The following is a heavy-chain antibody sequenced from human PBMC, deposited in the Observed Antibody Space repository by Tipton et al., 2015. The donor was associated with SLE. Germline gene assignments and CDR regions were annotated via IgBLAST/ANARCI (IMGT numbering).Heavy chain of an antibody. J-gene: IGHJ5*02. CDR1: HGSISSTTYY. Sequence: TLSLTCTVSHGSISSTTYYWGWIRQPPGKGLEWIGSIFYTGSTFYNPSLRSRVTISVDTSKNQFSLKLSSVTAADTAVYYCAREGTTVPNWFDPWGQGTLVTVSS. D-gene: IGHD4-11*01. V-gene: IGHV4-39*07. CDR3: AREGTTVPNWFDP. CDR2: IFYTGST.